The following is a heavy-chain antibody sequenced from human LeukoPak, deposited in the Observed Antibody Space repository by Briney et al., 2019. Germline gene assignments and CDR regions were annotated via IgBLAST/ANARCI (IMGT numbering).Heavy chain of an antibody. CDR2: INPSGGST. Sequence: ASVEVSCKASGYTFTSYYMHWVRQAPGQGLERMGIINPSGGSTSYAQKFQGRVTMTRDTSISTAYMELSRLRSDDTAVYYCARDSVEMATTWGQGTLVTVSS. CDR1: GYTFTSYY. D-gene: IGHD5-24*01. J-gene: IGHJ4*02. V-gene: IGHV1-46*01. CDR3: ARDSVEMATT.